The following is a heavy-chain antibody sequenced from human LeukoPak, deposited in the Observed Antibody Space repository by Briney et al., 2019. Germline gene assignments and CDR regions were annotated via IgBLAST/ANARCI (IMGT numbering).Heavy chain of an antibody. CDR3: AREGFIAAAGTGDAFDI. Sequence: SETLSLTCAVYGGSFSGYYWSWIRQPPWKELEWIGHINHSGSTNYNPSLKSRVTISVDTSKNQFSLKLSSVTAADTAVYYCAREGFIAAAGTGDAFDIWGQGTMVTVSS. CDR1: GGSFSGYY. CDR2: INHSGST. D-gene: IGHD6-13*01. V-gene: IGHV4-34*01. J-gene: IGHJ3*02.